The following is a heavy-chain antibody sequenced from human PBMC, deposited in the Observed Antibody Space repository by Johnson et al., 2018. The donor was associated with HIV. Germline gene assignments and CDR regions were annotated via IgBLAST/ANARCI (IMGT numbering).Heavy chain of an antibody. CDR1: GFTFDDYG. J-gene: IGHJ3*02. V-gene: IGHV3-20*04. CDR2: INWNGAST. CDR3: ARAVGVWGDQLGFDI. Sequence: VQLVESGGGVVRPGGSLRLSCAASGFTFDDYGMSWVRQVPGKGLEWVSGINWNGASTGYADSVKGRFTISRDNAEDSLYLQMDSLRAEDTALYYCARAVGVWGDQLGFDIWGQGTMVTVSS. D-gene: IGHD3-16*01.